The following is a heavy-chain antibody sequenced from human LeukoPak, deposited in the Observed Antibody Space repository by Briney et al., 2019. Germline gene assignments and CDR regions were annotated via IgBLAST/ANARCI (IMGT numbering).Heavy chain of an antibody. CDR3: ARGPIRTGGYYYFDY. J-gene: IGHJ4*02. D-gene: IGHD1-14*01. CDR1: GYSISSGYY. V-gene: IGHV4-38-2*02. CDR2: IYHSGST. Sequence: SETRSLTCTVSGYSISSGYYWGWIRQPPGKGLEWIGSIYHSGSTYYNPSLKSRVTISVDTSKNQFSLKLSSVTAADTAVYYCARGPIRTGGYYYFDYWGRGTLVTVSS.